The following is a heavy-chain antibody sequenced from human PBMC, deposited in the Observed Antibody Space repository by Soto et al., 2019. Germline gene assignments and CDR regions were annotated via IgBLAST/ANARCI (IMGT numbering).Heavy chain of an antibody. Sequence: QLVQSGAEVKKPGASMKVSCQASGYSFDSFGISWVRQAPGQGLEWMGRVNAHNHITKYAQKFQDRVTITRDTATRTDYLEVRSLRSDDTAVYYCARDLRVGANSDACDVWGQGTMVTVSS. V-gene: IGHV1-18*01. CDR3: ARDLRVGANSDACDV. CDR1: GYSFDSFG. D-gene: IGHD1-26*01. J-gene: IGHJ3*01. CDR2: VNAHNHIT.